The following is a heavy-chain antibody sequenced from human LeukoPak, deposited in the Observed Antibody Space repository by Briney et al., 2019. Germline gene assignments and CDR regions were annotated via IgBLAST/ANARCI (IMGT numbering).Heavy chain of an antibody. D-gene: IGHD6-19*01. CDR2: IYYSGST. Sequence: PSETLSLTCTVSGGSISSGGYYWSWIRQHPGKGLEWIGYIYYSGSTYYNPSLKSRVTISVDTSKNQFSLKLSSVTAADTAVYYCARVSERKWTSSGWYYFDYWGQGTLVTVSS. CDR3: ARVSERKWTSSGWYYFDY. J-gene: IGHJ4*02. CDR1: GGSISSGGYY. V-gene: IGHV4-31*03.